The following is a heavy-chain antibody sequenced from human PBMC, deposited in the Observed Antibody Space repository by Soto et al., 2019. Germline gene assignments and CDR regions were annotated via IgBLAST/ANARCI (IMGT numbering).Heavy chain of an antibody. D-gene: IGHD6-19*01. CDR1: GFTFSDYY. V-gene: IGHV3-11*05. J-gene: IGHJ6*02. CDR3: ARVATYSSGWYSHYYGMDV. CDR2: ISSSSSYT. Sequence: PGGSLRLSCAAPGFTFSDYYMSWIRQAPGKGLERVSYISSSSSYTNYADSVKGRFTISRDNAKNSLYLQMNSLRAEDTAVYYCARVATYSSGWYSHYYGMDVWGQGTTVTVSS.